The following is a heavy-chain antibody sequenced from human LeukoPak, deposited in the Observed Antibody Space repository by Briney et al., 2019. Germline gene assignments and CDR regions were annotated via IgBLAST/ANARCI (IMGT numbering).Heavy chain of an antibody. CDR1: GFTFSTYW. CDR3: AKRGSSSSQSYYYYYYMDV. V-gene: IGHV3-7*01. Sequence: PGGSLRLSCAVSGFTFSTYWMSWVRQAPGKGLEWVANIEQDGSEKYYVDSVKGRFTISRDNAKNSLYLQMNSLRAEDTAVYYCAKRGSSSSQSYYYYYYMDVWGKGTTVTVSS. D-gene: IGHD6-6*01. CDR2: IEQDGSEK. J-gene: IGHJ6*03.